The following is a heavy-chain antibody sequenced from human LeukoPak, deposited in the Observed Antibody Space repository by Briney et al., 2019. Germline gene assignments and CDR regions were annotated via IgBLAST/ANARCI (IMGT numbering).Heavy chain of an antibody. CDR2: IYYSGST. V-gene: IGHV4-34*01. CDR1: GGSFSGYY. CDR3: ARLSGMRYFDY. Sequence: SETLSLTCAVYGGSFSGYYWSWIRQPPGKGLEWIGSIYYSGSTYYNPSLKSRVTISVDTSKNQFSLKLSSVTAADTAVYYCARLSGMRYFDYWGQGTLVTVSS. D-gene: IGHD2/OR15-2a*01. J-gene: IGHJ4*02.